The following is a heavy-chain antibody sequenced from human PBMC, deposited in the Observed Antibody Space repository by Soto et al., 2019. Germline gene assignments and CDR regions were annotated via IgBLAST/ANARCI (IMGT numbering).Heavy chain of an antibody. D-gene: IGHD2-21*02. CDR1: GGSISSSSYY. Sequence: QLQLQESGPGLVKPSETLSLTCTVSGGSISSSSYYWGWIRQPPGKGLEWIGSIYYSGSTYYNPSLKSRVTISVDTSKNQFSLKLSSVTAADTAVYYCARHCGGDCYPKNWYFDLWGRGTLVTVSS. J-gene: IGHJ2*01. V-gene: IGHV4-39*01. CDR2: IYYSGST. CDR3: ARHCGGDCYPKNWYFDL.